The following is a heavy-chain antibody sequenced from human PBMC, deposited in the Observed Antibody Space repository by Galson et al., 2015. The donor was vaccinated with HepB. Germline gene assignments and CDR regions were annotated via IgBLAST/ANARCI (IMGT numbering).Heavy chain of an antibody. Sequence: TLSLTCTVSGGSIRSGDYWWSWIRQSPVKGLEWIGNIYQTGTSDYNPSLKGRLIMSVDTSQNQFSLKLSSVTASDTAVYYCARDQGSYYYMDVWGKGTPVTVSS. CDR2: IYQTGTS. J-gene: IGHJ6*03. V-gene: IGHV4-30-4*01. CDR1: GGSIRSGDYW. CDR3: ARDQGSYYYMDV.